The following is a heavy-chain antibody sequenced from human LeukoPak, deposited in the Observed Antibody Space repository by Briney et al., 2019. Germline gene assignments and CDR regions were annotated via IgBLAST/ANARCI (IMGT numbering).Heavy chain of an antibody. J-gene: IGHJ4*02. CDR1: GGSISSGSYY. V-gene: IGHV4-39*07. CDR2: MYYSGST. Sequence: SETLSLTCTVSGGSISSGSYYWGWIRQPPGKGLEWIGSMYYSGSTYYKPSLKSRVSVSIDTSKNQLSLKMTSVTAADTAVYYCARTPVAGTSDFDYWGQGTLVTVSS. CDR3: ARTPVAGTSDFDY. D-gene: IGHD6-19*01.